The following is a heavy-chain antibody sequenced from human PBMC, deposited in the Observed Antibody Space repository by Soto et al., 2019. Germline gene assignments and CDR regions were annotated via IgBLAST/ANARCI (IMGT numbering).Heavy chain of an antibody. D-gene: IGHD4-17*01. CDR2: IDYSGST. CDR1: GGSISGGDYF. CDR3: AREAGLNGDYSTHDY. V-gene: IGHV4-31*03. Sequence: QVQLQESGPGLVKPSQTLSLTCTVSGGSISGGDYFWSWIRQHPGKGLEWIGYIDYSGSTYYIPSLMSRVTISVDTSKNQCSLKLSSVTAADTAVYYCAREAGLNGDYSTHDYWGQGTLVTVSS. J-gene: IGHJ4*02.